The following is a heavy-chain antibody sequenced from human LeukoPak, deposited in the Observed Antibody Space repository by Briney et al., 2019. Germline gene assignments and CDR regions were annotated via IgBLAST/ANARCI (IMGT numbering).Heavy chain of an antibody. Sequence: GGSLRLSCAASGFTVSSNYMSWVRQAPGKGLGWVSAITGSGTSTYYADSVNGRFTISRDNSKNTVYLQMNSLRVEDTAVYFCAKRWDYCVVGSCSALDYWGQGVLVTVSS. CDR1: GFTVSSNY. CDR2: ITGSGTST. CDR3: AKRWDYCVVGSCSALDY. D-gene: IGHD2-15*01. J-gene: IGHJ4*02. V-gene: IGHV3-23*01.